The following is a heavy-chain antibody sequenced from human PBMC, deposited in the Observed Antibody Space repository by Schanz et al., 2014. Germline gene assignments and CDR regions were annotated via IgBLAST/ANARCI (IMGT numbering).Heavy chain of an antibody. Sequence: QVQLVESGGGVVQPGRSLRLSCAASGFSFSTYAMHWVRQAPGKGLEWISSMYINSGSTQYADSVKGRFIISRDSSKNTLFLQMNSLRAEDTAVYFCAKDRWRATVMVDAFDIWGQGTKVTVSS. V-gene: IGHV3-NL1*01. CDR3: AKDRWRATVMVDAFDI. CDR1: GFSFSTYA. J-gene: IGHJ3*02. CDR2: MYINSGST. D-gene: IGHD4-4*01.